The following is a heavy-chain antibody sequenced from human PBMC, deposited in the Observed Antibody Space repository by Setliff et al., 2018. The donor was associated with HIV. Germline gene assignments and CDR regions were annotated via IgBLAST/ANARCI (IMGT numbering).Heavy chain of an antibody. CDR3: ARVAWELLAIVN. J-gene: IGHJ4*02. V-gene: IGHV1-18*01. Sequence: ASVKVSCKASGYTFTSYGISWVRQAPGQGLEWMGWISTYNGNTNYAQKFQGRLTMTRNTSISTAYMELSSLTSEDTAVYYCARVAWELLAIVNWGPGTLVTVSS. CDR1: GYTFTSYG. D-gene: IGHD1-26*01. CDR2: ISTYNGNT.